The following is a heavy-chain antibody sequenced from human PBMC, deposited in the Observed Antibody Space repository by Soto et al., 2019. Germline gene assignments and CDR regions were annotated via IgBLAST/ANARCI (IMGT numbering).Heavy chain of an antibody. J-gene: IGHJ4*02. CDR3: ARDPGRQWLALAHPDY. CDR1: GYTFTSYG. D-gene: IGHD6-19*01. CDR2: ISAYNGNT. Sequence: QVQLVQSGAEVKKPGASVKVSCKASGYTFTSYGISWVRQAPGQGLEWMGWISAYNGNTNYAQKLQGRVTITTDTSTSTACMELRSLRSDDTAVYYCARDPGRQWLALAHPDYWGQGTLVTVSS. V-gene: IGHV1-18*01.